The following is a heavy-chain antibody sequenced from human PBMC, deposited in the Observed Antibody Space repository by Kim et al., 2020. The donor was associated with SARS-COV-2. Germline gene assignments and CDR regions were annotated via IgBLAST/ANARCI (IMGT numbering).Heavy chain of an antibody. J-gene: IGHJ4*02. CDR2: ISSSSSYI. D-gene: IGHD6-19*01. V-gene: IGHV3-21*01. CDR1: GFTFSSYS. CDR3: ARVWGSGSQISPSDY. Sequence: GGSLRLSCAASGFTFSSYSMNWVRQAPGKGLEWVSSISSSSSYIYYADSVKGRFTISRDNAKNSLYLQMNSLRAEDTAVYYCARVWGSGSQISPSDYWGQGTPVTVSS.